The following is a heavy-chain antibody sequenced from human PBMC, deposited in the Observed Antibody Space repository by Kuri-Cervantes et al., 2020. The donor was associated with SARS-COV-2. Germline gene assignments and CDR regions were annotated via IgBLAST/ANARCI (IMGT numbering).Heavy chain of an antibody. D-gene: IGHD3-10*01. CDR2: ISSSGSTI. CDR1: GFTFSSYS. Sequence: GESLKISCAASGFTFSSYSMNWVRQAPGKGLEWVSYISSSGSTIYYADSVKGRFTISRDNAKNSLYLQMNSLRAEDTAVYYCARDLQVRGVTHRNYYYYYMDVWGKGTTVTVSS. CDR3: ARDLQVRGVTHRNYYYYYMDV. J-gene: IGHJ6*03. V-gene: IGHV3-48*04.